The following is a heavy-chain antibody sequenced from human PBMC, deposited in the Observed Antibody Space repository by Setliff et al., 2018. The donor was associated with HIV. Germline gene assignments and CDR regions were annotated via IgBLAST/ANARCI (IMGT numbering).Heavy chain of an antibody. J-gene: IGHJ6*02. D-gene: IGHD3-10*01. V-gene: IGHV1-2*02. CDR2: IMPDSDDT. CDR3: ARSSGRHPLFYYYGLDA. CDR1: GYTFTGYY. Sequence: ASVKVSCKASGYTFTGYYLHWVRQAPGQGLEWMGYIMPDSDDTKYAQKFQGRVSMTRDTSITTGYMEVNRLRYDDTAVYFCARSSGRHPLFYYYGLDAWGQGTTVTVSS.